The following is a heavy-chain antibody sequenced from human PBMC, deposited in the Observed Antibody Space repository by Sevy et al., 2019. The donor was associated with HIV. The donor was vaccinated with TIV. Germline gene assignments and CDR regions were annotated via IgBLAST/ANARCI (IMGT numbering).Heavy chain of an antibody. CDR3: ARGVIALYYYGMDV. CDR1: GFTFSSYS. D-gene: IGHD2-15*01. V-gene: IGHV3-48*02. Sequence: GGSLRLSCAASGFTFSSYSMNWVRQAPGKGLEWVSYISSSSSTIYYADSVKGRFTISRDNAKNSLYLQMNSLRDEDTAEYYCARGVIALYYYGMDVWGQGTMVTVSS. CDR2: ISSSSSTI. J-gene: IGHJ6*02.